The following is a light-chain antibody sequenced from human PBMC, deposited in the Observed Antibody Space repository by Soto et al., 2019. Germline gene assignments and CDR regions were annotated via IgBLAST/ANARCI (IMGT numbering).Light chain of an antibody. CDR3: QQYATSARLT. CDR2: GAS. V-gene: IGKV3-20*01. CDR1: QSVSSNY. Sequence: EIVLTQSPGTLSWSPGERATLSCRASQSVSSNYLAWYQQKPGQPPRLLIYGASSRANGIPDRFSGSGSGTDFTLTINSLEPEDFAVYYCQQYATSARLTFGPGTKVDI. J-gene: IGKJ3*01.